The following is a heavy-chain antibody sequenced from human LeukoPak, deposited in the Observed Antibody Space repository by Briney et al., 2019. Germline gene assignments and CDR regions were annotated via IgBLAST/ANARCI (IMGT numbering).Heavy chain of an antibody. Sequence: SETLCLTCTVSGGSISSSSYYWGWIRQPPGKGLEWIGSIYDSGSTYYNPSLKSRVTISVDTSKNQFSLKLSSVTAADTAVYYCAREGLSYCGGDCYPWGQGTLVTVSS. D-gene: IGHD2-21*02. J-gene: IGHJ5*02. CDR3: AREGLSYCGGDCYP. CDR1: GGSISSSSYY. CDR2: IYDSGST. V-gene: IGHV4-39*02.